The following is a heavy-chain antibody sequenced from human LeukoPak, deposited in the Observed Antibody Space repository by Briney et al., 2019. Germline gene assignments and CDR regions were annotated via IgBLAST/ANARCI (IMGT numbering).Heavy chain of an antibody. CDR2: IIPIFGTA. J-gene: IGHJ4*02. V-gene: IGHV1-69*13. Sequence: GASVKVSCKASGGTFSSYAISWVRQAPGQGLEWMGGIIPIFGTANYAQKFQGRVTITADESMSTAYMELSSLRSEDTALYYCARKGSSYDWDFDYWGQGTLVTVSS. CDR1: GGTFSSYA. CDR3: ARKGSSYDWDFDY. D-gene: IGHD5-12*01.